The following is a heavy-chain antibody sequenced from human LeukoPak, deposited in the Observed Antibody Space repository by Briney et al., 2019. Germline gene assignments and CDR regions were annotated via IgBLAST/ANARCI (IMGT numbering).Heavy chain of an antibody. V-gene: IGHV3-49*03. CDR2: IRSKAYGGTT. J-gene: IGHJ4*02. D-gene: IGHD5-18*01. CDR1: GFTFGDHS. CDR3: TRDREESREWIQLWLFDY. Sequence: GGSLRLSCTTSGFTFGDHSMSWFRQAPGKGLEWVGFIRSKAYGGTTEYAASVKSRFTISRDDSKSIAYLQMNSLKTEDTAVYYCTRDREESREWIQLWLFDYWGQGTLVTVSS.